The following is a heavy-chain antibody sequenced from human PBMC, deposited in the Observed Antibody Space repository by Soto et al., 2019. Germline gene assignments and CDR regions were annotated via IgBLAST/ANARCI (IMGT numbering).Heavy chain of an antibody. CDR1: GFTFSRYW. V-gene: IGHV3-7*01. J-gene: IGHJ4*02. CDR2: INQDGSEK. Sequence: PGGSLRLSCAASGFTFSRYWMSWVRQAPGKGLEWVANINQDGSEKYYADSVKGRFTISRDNAKESVYLQMNSLRVEDTAVYYCASYWKTPMVTVDYWGQGTLVTVS. D-gene: IGHD5-18*01. CDR3: ASYWKTPMVTVDY.